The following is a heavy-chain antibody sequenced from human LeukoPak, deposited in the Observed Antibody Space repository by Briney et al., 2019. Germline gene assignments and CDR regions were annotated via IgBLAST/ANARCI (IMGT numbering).Heavy chain of an antibody. CDR3: ARSNYYDSSGYYSVY. D-gene: IGHD3-22*01. V-gene: IGHV1-69*04. CDR1: GGTFSRYA. CDR2: IIPILGIA. J-gene: IGHJ4*02. Sequence: VSSVKVSCKASGGTFSRYAISWVRQAPGQGLEWRGGIIPILGIANYAQKFQGRVTITADKSTSTAYMELSSLRSEDTAVYYCARSNYYDSSGYYSVYRGQGTLVTVSS.